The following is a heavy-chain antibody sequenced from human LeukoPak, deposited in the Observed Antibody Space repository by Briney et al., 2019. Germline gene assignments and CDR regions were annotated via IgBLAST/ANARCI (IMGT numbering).Heavy chain of an antibody. J-gene: IGHJ3*01. CDR2: IYHSGST. D-gene: IGHD6-19*01. CDR1: GYSISSGYY. Sequence: PSETLSLTCTVSGYSISSGYYWGWIRQPPGKGLEWIGSIYHSGSTYYNAPLKSRVTISVDTSKNQFSLKLSAVTAADTAMYYCAREDAVSSDDAFDLWGQGTMVTVS. CDR3: AREDAVSSDDAFDL. V-gene: IGHV4-38-2*02.